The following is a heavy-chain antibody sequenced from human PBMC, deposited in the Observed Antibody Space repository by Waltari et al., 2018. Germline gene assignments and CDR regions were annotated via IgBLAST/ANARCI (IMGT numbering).Heavy chain of an antibody. V-gene: IGHV1-69-2*01. CDR1: GFTFTDYY. D-gene: IGHD6-6*01. CDR2: VDPEDGET. J-gene: IGHJ4*02. CDR3: ATGREQLAHFDH. Sequence: VQLVQSGAEVKKPGATVNISCKISGFTFTDYYIHWVQQAPGKGLKWVGLVDPEDGETVYAGNFQGRVTITADTLTDTAFMEVDTLRSEDTAVYYCATGREQLAHFDHWGQGTLVTVSS.